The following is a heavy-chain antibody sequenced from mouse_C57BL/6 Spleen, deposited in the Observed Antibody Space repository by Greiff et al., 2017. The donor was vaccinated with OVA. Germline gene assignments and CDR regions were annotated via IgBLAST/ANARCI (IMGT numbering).Heavy chain of an antibody. CDR2: IDPSDGYT. J-gene: IGHJ2*01. D-gene: IGHD1-1*01. CDR1: GYTFTSYW. V-gene: IGHV1-50*01. Sequence: QVQLQQPGAELVKPGASVKLSCKASGYTFTSYWMQWVKQRPGQGLEWIGEIDPSDGYTNYNQKFKGKATLTVDTSSSTAYMQLSSLTSEDSAVYYGARSGITTVGYFDYWGQGTTLTVSS. CDR3: ARSGITTVGYFDY.